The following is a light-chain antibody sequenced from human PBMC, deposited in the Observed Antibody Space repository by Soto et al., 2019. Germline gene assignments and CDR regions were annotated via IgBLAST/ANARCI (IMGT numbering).Light chain of an antibody. CDR3: SSYTTSNTRQIV. CDR1: SSDVVGYNY. V-gene: IGLV2-14*01. CDR2: DVS. J-gene: IGLJ1*01. Sequence: QSVLTPPASVSGSPGQSITISRTGTSSDVVGYNYVSWYQQHPGKAPKFMIYDVSNRPSGVSNRFSGSKSGNAASLTISGLQAEDEADYYCSSYTTSNTRQIVFGTGTKVTVL.